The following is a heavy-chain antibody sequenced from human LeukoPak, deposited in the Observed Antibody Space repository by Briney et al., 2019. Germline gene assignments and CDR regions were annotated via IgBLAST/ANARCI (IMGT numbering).Heavy chain of an antibody. CDR1: GFTFSSYA. CDR2: ISDSGAGA. CDR3: AKEGRRRPGIPYYFDY. D-gene: IGHD1-14*01. J-gene: IGHJ4*02. Sequence: GGSLRLSCAASGFTFSSYAMTWVRQPPGKGLEWVSTISDSGAGAYYADSVKGRFTISRDNSKSTLDLQMNSLRVEDTAVYYCAKEGRRRPGIPYYFDYWGQGTLVTVSS. V-gene: IGHV3-23*01.